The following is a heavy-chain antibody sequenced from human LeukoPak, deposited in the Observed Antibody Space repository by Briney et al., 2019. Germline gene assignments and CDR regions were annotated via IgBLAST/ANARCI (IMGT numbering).Heavy chain of an antibody. CDR2: LYSDDTT. CDR1: GFIVNSNY. V-gene: IGHV3-53*01. CDR3: ARGLLGSSGPYY. J-gene: IGHJ4*02. Sequence: PGGSLRLSCAASGFIVNSNYMNWVRQAPGQGLEWVSVLYSDDTTYYADSVKGRFTISRDNSKNTLYLQMNSLRAEDTAVYYCARGLLGSSGPYYWGQGTLVTVSS. D-gene: IGHD3-22*01.